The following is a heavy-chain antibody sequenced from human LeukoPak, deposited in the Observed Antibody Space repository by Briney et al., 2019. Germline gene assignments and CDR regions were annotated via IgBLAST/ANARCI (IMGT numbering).Heavy chain of an antibody. J-gene: IGHJ6*02. CDR3: TRDLMDYDVSTGLHHYYMDV. Sequence: GGSLRLSCVASGFTFSSYWMHWVRQDPRKGLVWVSRINGDGRNINYADSVRGRFTISRDNAKNTLYLQMNTLRVEDTAVYYCTRDLMDYDVSTGLHHYYMDVWGRGATVTVSS. V-gene: IGHV3-74*01. D-gene: IGHD3-9*01. CDR2: INGDGRNI. CDR1: GFTFSSYW.